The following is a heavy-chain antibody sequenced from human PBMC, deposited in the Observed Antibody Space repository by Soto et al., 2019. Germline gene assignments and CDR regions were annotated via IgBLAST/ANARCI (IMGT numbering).Heavy chain of an antibody. D-gene: IGHD4-17*01. V-gene: IGHV1-18*01. CDR1: GYTFTSYG. Sequence: ASVKVSCKASGYTFTSYGISWVRQAPGQGLEWMGWISAYNGNTNYAQKLQGRVTMTTDTSTSTAYMELRSLRSEDTAVYYCARDYAYGDYNTNGYWGQGTLVTVSS. CDR3: ARDYAYGDYNTNGY. CDR2: ISAYNGNT. J-gene: IGHJ4*02.